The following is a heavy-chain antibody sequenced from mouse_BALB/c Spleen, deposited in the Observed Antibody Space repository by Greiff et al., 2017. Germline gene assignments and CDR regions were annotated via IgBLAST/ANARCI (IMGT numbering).Heavy chain of an antibody. V-gene: IGHV5-17*02. CDR2: ISSGSSTI. Sequence: DVQLVESGGGLVQPGGSRKLSCAASGFTFSSFGMHWVRQAPEKGLEWVAYISSGSSTIYYADTVKGRFTISRDNPKNTLFLQMTSLRSEDTAMYYCAREYAMDYWGQGTSVTVSS. CDR3: AREYAMDY. J-gene: IGHJ4*01. CDR1: GFTFSSFG.